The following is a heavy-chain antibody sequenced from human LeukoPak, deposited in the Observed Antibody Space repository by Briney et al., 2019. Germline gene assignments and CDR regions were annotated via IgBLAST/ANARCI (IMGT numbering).Heavy chain of an antibody. J-gene: IGHJ4*02. V-gene: IGHV3-48*04. CDR3: ARGAYSSGWAYFDH. D-gene: IGHD6-19*01. CDR2: ISSSTSTK. Sequence: GGSLRLSCAASGFTFSSYSMNWVRQAPGKGLEWVADISSSTSTKHYADSVKGRFTISRDNAKNSLYLHMDSLRAEDTAVYYCARGAYSSGWAYFDHWGQGTLVTVSS. CDR1: GFTFSSYS.